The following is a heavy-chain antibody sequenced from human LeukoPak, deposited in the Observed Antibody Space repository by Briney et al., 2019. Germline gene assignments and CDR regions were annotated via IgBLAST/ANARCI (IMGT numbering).Heavy chain of an antibody. CDR2: IYPGDSDT. D-gene: IGHD3-16*01. CDR3: ARPPNYGFDAFDI. V-gene: IGHV5-51*01. Sequence: LGESLKISCKGSGYSFTSYWIGWVRQMPGEGLEWMGIIYPGDSDTRYSPSFQGQVTISADKSISTAYLQWSSLKASDTAMYYCARPPNYGFDAFDIWGQGTMVTVSS. CDR1: GYSFTSYW. J-gene: IGHJ3*02.